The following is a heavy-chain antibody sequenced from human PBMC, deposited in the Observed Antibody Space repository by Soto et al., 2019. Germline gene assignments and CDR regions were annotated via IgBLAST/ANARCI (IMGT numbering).Heavy chain of an antibody. V-gene: IGHV4-31*03. D-gene: IGHD3-3*01. J-gene: IGHJ5*02. CDR2: IYYSGST. CDR3: AREGVVHNWFDP. CDR1: GGSISSGGYY. Sequence: QVQLQESGPGLVKPSQTLSLTCTVSGGSISSGGYYWSWIRQHPGKGLEWIGYIYYSGSTYYNPSLQSRVTISVDTSKNQFSLKLSSVTAADTAVYYCAREGVVHNWFDPWGQGTLVTVSS.